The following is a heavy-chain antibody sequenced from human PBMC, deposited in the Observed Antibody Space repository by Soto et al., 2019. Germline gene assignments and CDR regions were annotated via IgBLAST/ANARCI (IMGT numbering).Heavy chain of an antibody. V-gene: IGHV2-5*02. J-gene: IGHJ4*02. CDR3: AHVYWAASGTRYYFDY. D-gene: IGHD6-13*01. CDR1: GFSFSTSAVG. Sequence: QITLKESGPTLVKPTQTLTLTCTFSGFSFSTSAVGVGWIRQPPGKALEWLALIYWDDDKRYSPSLKSRLTITKDTSRNQVFVTMTNMDPVDTATYYCAHVYWAASGTRYYFDYWGQGTLVTVSS. CDR2: IYWDDDK.